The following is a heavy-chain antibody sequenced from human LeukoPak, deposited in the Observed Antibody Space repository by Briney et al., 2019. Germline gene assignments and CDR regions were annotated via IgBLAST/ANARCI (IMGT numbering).Heavy chain of an antibody. CDR3: TTVVGATDY. CDR1: GFTFSSYG. V-gene: IGHV3-30*03. J-gene: IGHJ4*02. CDR2: ISYDGSNK. D-gene: IGHD1-26*01. Sequence: PGRSLRLSCGTSGFTFSSYGMHWVRQAPGKGLEWVALISYDGSNKYYADSVKDRFTISRDNSKSTLYLQMNSLKNEDTAVYYCTTVVGATDYWGQGTLVTVSS.